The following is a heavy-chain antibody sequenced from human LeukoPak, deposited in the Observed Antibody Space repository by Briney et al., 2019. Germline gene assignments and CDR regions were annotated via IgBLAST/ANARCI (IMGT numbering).Heavy chain of an antibody. CDR1: GGTFSSYA. D-gene: IGHD3-22*01. CDR2: IIPIFGTA. CDR3: ARGIHHYYDPPKVDY. V-gene: IGHV1-69*13. Sequence: SVKVSCKASGGTFSSYAISWVRQAPGQGLEWMGGIIPIFGTANYAQKFQGRVTITADESTSTAYMELSSLRSEDTAVYYCARGIHHYYDPPKVDYWGQGTLVTVSS. J-gene: IGHJ4*02.